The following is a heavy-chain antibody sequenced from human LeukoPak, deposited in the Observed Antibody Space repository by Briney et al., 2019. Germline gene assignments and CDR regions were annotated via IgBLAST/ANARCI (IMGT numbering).Heavy chain of an antibody. D-gene: IGHD3-3*01. J-gene: IGHJ6*02. Sequence: GESLQISCWGSGFSFTRYWIGWGRPMPGKGLEWMGIIYPGDSDSRYSPSFQGQVTISAGKSISTAYLQWSSLKASDTAMYFSATSLSGFYYYYGIDVWGQGTTVTVSS. V-gene: IGHV5-51*01. CDR2: IYPGDSDS. CDR3: ATSLSGFYYYYGIDV. CDR1: GFSFTRYW.